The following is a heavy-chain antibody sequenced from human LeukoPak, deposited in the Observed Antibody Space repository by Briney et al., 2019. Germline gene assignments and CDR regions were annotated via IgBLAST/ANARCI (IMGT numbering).Heavy chain of an antibody. Sequence: GGSLRLSCAASGLTFSNYWMDWVRQAPGKGLEWVANIKQDGSEKDYVDSVKGRFIISRDNAKNSLYLQMNTLRADDTAVYYCARDGFGTGSNWGQGTLVTVSS. CDR1: GLTFSNYW. J-gene: IGHJ4*02. CDR3: ARDGFGTGSN. V-gene: IGHV3-7*03. D-gene: IGHD3-16*01. CDR2: IKQDGSEK.